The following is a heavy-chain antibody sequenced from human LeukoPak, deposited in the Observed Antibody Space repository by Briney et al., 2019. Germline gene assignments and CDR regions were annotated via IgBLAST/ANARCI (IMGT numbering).Heavy chain of an antibody. CDR3: ARAGNYDILTGYPLFAFDI. CDR1: GGSISSGDYY. CDR2: IYYSGST. Sequence: SQTLSLTCTVSGGSISSGDYYWSWIRQPPGKGLEWIGYIYYSGSTYYNPSLKSRVTISVDTSKNQFSLKLSSVTAADTAVYYCARAGNYDILTGYPLFAFDIWGQGTMVTVSS. V-gene: IGHV4-30-4*08. J-gene: IGHJ3*02. D-gene: IGHD3-9*01.